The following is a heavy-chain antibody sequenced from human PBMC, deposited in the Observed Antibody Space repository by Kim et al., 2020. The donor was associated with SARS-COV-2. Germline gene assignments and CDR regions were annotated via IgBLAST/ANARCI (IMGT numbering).Heavy chain of an antibody. J-gene: IGHJ4*02. CDR2: IYPGDSDT. CDR1: GYSFTNYW. Sequence: GESLKISCKGSGYSFTNYWIGWVRQMPGKGLEWMGIIYPGDSDTRYSPSFQGQVTISADKSITTAYLQWSRLKASDTAMYYCARLPDFGVVIDLYYFDYWGQGTLVTVSS. D-gene: IGHD3-3*01. CDR3: ARLPDFGVVIDLYYFDY. V-gene: IGHV5-51*01.